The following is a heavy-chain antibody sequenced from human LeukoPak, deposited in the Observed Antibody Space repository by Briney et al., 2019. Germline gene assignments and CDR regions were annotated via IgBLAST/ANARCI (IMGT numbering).Heavy chain of an antibody. CDR2: ISSSSVTI. CDR3: ARDRITAAAPHPDY. D-gene: IGHD6-13*01. V-gene: IGHV3-48*04. Sequence: GGSLRLSCAASGFTLSNYSINWVRQAPGKGLEWISYISSSSVTIYYADSVKGRFTISRDNAKNSLYLQMNSLRAEDTAVYYCARDRITAAAPHPDYWGQGTLVTVSS. CDR1: GFTLSNYS. J-gene: IGHJ4*02.